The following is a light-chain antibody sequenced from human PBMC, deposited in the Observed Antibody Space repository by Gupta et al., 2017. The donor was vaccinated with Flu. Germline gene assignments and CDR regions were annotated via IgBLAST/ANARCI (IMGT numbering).Light chain of an antibody. CDR2: AAA. J-gene: IGKJ4*01. Sequence: DIQLTQSPSSVSPSVGDTVTITCRASQGISSWLAWYQQKPGKVRKLLIYAAASLHSGVPSRFSGSGSGTEFTLTIGSLQPEDFATYYCQQANSFPLTFGGGTKVEI. V-gene: IGKV1-12*01. CDR3: QQANSFPLT. CDR1: QGISSW.